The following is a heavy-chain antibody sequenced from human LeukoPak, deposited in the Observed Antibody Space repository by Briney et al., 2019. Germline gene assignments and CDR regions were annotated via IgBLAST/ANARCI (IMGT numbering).Heavy chain of an antibody. D-gene: IGHD2-2*01. Sequence: RGSLRLSCAASGFTFSSYAMSCVRQAPGKGLEWVSSISGSGGSTYYADSVKGRFTISRDNSKNTLYLQMNSLRAEDTAVYYCAKEAGVFCSSTSCYPDYWGQGTLVTVSS. CDR2: ISGSGGST. J-gene: IGHJ4*02. CDR1: GFTFSSYA. V-gene: IGHV3-23*01. CDR3: AKEAGVFCSSTSCYPDY.